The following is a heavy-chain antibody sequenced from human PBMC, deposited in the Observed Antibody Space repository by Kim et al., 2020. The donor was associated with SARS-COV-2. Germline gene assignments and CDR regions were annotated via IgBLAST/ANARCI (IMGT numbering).Heavy chain of an antibody. D-gene: IGHD6-6*01. Sequence: SETLSLTCTVSGCSISSSSYYWGWIRQPPGKGLEWIGSIYYSGSTYYNPSLKSRVTISVDTSKNQFSLKLSSVTAADTAVYYCARRPMKYSSLVYFYYWG. CDR2: IYYSGST. CDR3: ARRPMKYSSLVYFYY. CDR1: GCSISSSSYY. V-gene: IGHV4-39*01. J-gene: IGHJ4*01.